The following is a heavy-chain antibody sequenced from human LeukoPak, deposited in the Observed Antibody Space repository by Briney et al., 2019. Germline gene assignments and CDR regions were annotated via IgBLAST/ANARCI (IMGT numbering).Heavy chain of an antibody. V-gene: IGHV3-53*01. CDR1: GFTVSSNY. D-gene: IGHD1-14*01. Sequence: GGSLRLSCAASGFTVSSNYMSWVRQAPGKGLEWVSVIYSGGSTYYADSVKGRFTISRDNSKNTLYLQMNSLRAEDTAVYYCARATPTHGPFGIYGMDVWGQGTTVTVSS. CDR2: IYSGGST. CDR3: ARATPTHGPFGIYGMDV. J-gene: IGHJ6*02.